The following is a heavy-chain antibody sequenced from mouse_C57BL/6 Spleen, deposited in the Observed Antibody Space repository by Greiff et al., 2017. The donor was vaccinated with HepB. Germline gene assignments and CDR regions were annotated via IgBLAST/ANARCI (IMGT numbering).Heavy chain of an antibody. CDR3: ALLLRYQAYAMDY. Sequence: EVKLVESGAELVKPGASVKLSCTASGFNIKDYYMHWVKQRTEQGLEWIGRIDPEDGETKYAPKFQGKATITADTSSNTAYLQLSSLTSDDTAVYYCALLLRYQAYAMDYWGQGTSVTVSS. CDR2: IDPEDGET. D-gene: IGHD1-1*01. J-gene: IGHJ4*01. V-gene: IGHV14-2*01. CDR1: GFNIKDYY.